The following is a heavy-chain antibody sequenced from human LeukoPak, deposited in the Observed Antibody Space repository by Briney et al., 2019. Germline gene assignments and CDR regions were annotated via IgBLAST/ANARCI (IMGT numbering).Heavy chain of an antibody. CDR2: IKSRTDGGTT. CDR3: TTPYYHGSGTITPIYYFDY. Sequence: GGSLRLSCAASGFTFSNAWMSWVRQAPGKGLEWVGRIKSRTDGGTTDYAAPVKGKFTISRDDSKNTLYLQMNSLNTEDTAVYYCTTPYYHGSGTITPIYYFDYWGQGTLVTVSS. V-gene: IGHV3-15*01. CDR1: GFTFSNAW. D-gene: IGHD3-10*01. J-gene: IGHJ4*02.